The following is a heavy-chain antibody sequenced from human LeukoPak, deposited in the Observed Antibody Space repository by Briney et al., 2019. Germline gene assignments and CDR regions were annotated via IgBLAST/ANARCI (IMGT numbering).Heavy chain of an antibody. CDR3: AKAGYCSGGSCSNWFDP. CDR1: GFTFSSYS. J-gene: IGHJ5*02. CDR2: ISGSDNRT. D-gene: IGHD2-15*01. V-gene: IGHV3-23*01. Sequence: GGSLRLSCAASGFTFSSYSMNWVRQAPGKGPEWVSAISGSDNRTYYADSVKGRFTISRDNSRNTLYLHMSSLRAEDTAVHSCAKAGYCSGGSCSNWFDPWGQGTLVTVSS.